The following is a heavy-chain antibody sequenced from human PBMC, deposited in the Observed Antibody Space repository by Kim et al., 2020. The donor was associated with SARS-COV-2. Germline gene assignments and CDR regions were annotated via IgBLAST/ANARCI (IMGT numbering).Heavy chain of an antibody. D-gene: IGHD5-12*01. V-gene: IGHV4-34*01. CDR2: INHSGST. CDR1: GGSFSGYY. J-gene: IGHJ4*02. CDR3: AREGGYSGYELDY. Sequence: SETLSLTCAVYGGSFSGYYWSWIRQPPGKGLEWIGEINHSGSTNYNPSLKSRVTISVDTSKNQFSLKLSSVTAADTAVYYCAREGGYSGYELDYWCQGTL.